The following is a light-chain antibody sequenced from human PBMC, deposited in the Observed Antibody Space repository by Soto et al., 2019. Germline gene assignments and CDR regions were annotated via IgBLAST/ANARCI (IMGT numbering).Light chain of an antibody. J-gene: IGKJ1*01. CDR3: QQYNNWPRT. Sequence: EIVLTQSPGTLSLSPGERATLSCRASQSVSNNYLAWYQQKPGQAPRRLIYGSSNRATGIPDRFRGSGSGPDFTLTISKLEPEDFGVYYCQQYNNWPRTFGQVTKVDIK. CDR1: QSVSNNY. CDR2: GSS. V-gene: IGKV3-20*01.